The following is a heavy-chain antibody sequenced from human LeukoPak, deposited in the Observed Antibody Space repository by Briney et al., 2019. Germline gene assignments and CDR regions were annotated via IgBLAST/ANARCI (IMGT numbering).Heavy chain of an antibody. V-gene: IGHV3-23*01. CDR1: GFTFSSYA. Sequence: GGSLRLSCAASGFTFSSYAMSWVRQAPGKGLEWVSGISGSGGSTYYADSVEGRFTISRDNSKNTLYLQMNSLSAEDTAVYYCAKLGGYSYGPLGYWGRGTLVTVSS. CDR2: ISGSGGST. CDR3: AKLGGYSYGPLGY. J-gene: IGHJ4*02. D-gene: IGHD5-18*01.